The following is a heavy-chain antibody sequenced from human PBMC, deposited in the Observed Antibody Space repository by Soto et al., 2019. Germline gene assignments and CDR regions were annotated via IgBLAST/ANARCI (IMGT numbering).Heavy chain of an antibody. CDR2: VDTDNGNT. CDR1: GYTFTHYA. V-gene: IGHV1-3*04. J-gene: IGHJ6*03. Sequence: ASVKVSWKAAGYTFTHYAIHWVRQAPGQSLDCMGWVDTDNGNTKYSQKFQNRVTIRRDTSTNTVDMELRSLRSEDTAVYYCARDGKCESRGVEAQQDDYIDDW. D-gene: IGHD2-8*01. CDR3: ARDGKCESRGVEAQQDDYIDD.